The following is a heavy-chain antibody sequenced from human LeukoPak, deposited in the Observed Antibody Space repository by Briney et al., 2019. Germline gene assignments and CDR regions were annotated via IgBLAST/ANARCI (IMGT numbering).Heavy chain of an antibody. J-gene: IGHJ6*04. D-gene: IGHD3-10*02. CDR3: AELGITMIGGA. CDR2: ISSSGSTI. Sequence: GGSLRLSCAASGFTFSSYEMNWVRQAPGKGLEWVSYISSSGSTIYYADSVKGRFTISRDNAKNSLYLQMNSLRAEDTAVYYCAELGITMIGGAWGKGTTVTVSS. V-gene: IGHV3-48*03. CDR1: GFTFSSYE.